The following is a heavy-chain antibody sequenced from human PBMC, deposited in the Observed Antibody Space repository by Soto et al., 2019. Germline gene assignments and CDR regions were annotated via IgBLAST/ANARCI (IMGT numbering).Heavy chain of an antibody. CDR1: GFTFSSYG. CDR2: IWYDGSNK. J-gene: IGHJ6*02. CDR3: ARGPLESWNDGSARYYYYGMDV. Sequence: QVQLVESGGGVVQPGRSLRLSCAASGFTFSSYGMHWVRQAPGKGLEWVAVIWYDGSNKYYADSVKGRFTISRDNYKNTLYLQMNSLRAEDTAVYYCARGPLESWNDGSARYYYYGMDVWGQGTTVTVSS. V-gene: IGHV3-33*01. D-gene: IGHD1-1*01.